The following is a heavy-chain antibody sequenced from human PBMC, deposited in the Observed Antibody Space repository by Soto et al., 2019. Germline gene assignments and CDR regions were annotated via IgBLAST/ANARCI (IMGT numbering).Heavy chain of an antibody. Sequence: EVQLLESGGGLVQPGGSLRLSCAASGFTFSSYAMSWVRQAPGKGLEWVSAISGSGGSTYYADSVKGRFTISIDNSKNTLYLQMNSLRAEDTAVYYCAKDLPSRQQLGHPGRFYFDYWGQGTLVTVSS. D-gene: IGHD6-13*01. CDR3: AKDLPSRQQLGHPGRFYFDY. CDR2: ISGSGGST. V-gene: IGHV3-23*01. J-gene: IGHJ4*02. CDR1: GFTFSSYA.